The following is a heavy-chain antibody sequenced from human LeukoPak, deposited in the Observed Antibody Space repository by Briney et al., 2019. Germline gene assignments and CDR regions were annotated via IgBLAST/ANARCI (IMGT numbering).Heavy chain of an antibody. CDR3: ARDFTMVRGVMYY. Sequence: SETLSLTCTVSGGSISSGSYYWSWIRQPAGKGLEWIGRIYTSGSTNYNPSLKSRVTISVDTSKNQFSLKLSSVTAADTAVYYCARDFTMVRGVMYYWGQGTLVTVSS. J-gene: IGHJ4*02. D-gene: IGHD3-10*01. V-gene: IGHV4-61*02. CDR2: IYTSGST. CDR1: GGSISSGSYY.